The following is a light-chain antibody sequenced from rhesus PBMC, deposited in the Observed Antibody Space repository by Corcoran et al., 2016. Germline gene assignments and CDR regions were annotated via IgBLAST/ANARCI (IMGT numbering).Light chain of an antibody. J-gene: IGKJ3*01. CDR1: QAISNY. CDR2: GAS. CDR3: QNYNAIPYT. Sequence: DIQMTQSPSSLPASVGDRVTITSRASQAISNYFSRYQEKPEKPPQILIYGASTLQSGVPSRFSGSGYGTPFTLTITNLQPEDFGTCCYQNYNAIPYTIGRGTKREIK. V-gene: IGKV1S21*01.